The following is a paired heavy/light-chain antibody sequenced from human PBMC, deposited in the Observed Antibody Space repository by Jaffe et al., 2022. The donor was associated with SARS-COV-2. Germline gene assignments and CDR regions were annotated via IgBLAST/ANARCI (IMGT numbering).Heavy chain of an antibody. CDR1: GFIFSSYG. CDR3: ARAEIWFADLPSQAPAQYYYPMDV. J-gene: IGHJ6*02. CDR2: IWYDGSKE. D-gene: IGHD3-10*01. V-gene: IGHV3-33*01. Sequence: HLVESGGGAVQPARSLRLSCEASGFIFSSYGMHWVRQAPGKGLEWVAVIWYDGSKEYYADSVKGRFTISRDNSKNTLYLQMNSVRVEDTAVYYCARAEIWFADLPSQAPAQYYYPMDVWGQGTTVTVSS.
Light chain of an antibody. Sequence: IVLTQTPLSLSVTPGQPASISCTSSQSLLHSDGKTYLSWYLQKPGQPPHLLIYEVSSRFSGVPDRFSGSGSATHFTLKVSRVEAEDVGIYYCMQSIGLPITFGQGTRLEI. J-gene: IGKJ5*01. CDR1: QSLLHSDGKTY. CDR2: EVS. V-gene: IGKV2D-29*01. CDR3: MQSIGLPIT.